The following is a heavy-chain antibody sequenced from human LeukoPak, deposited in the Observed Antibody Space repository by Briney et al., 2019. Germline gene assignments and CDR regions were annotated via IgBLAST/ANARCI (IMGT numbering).Heavy chain of an antibody. J-gene: IGHJ6*02. CDR1: GFTFSSYA. CDR3: AREVRSSSIAGENYYGMDV. CDR2: ISGSGGST. Sequence: PGGSLRLSCAASGFTFSSYAMSWVRQAPGKGLEWVSAISGSGGSTYYADSVKGRFTISRDNSKNTLYLQMNSLRAGDTAVYYCAREVRSSSIAGENYYGMDVWGQGTTVTVSS. V-gene: IGHV3-23*01. D-gene: IGHD6-6*01.